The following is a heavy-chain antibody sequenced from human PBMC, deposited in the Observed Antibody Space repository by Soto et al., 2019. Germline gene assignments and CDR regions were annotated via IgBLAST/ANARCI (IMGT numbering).Heavy chain of an antibody. Sequence: EVQLVESGGGLVQPGGSLRLSCAASGFAFGNSWMTWFRQAPGKGLEWVANIKGDGSAKSYLDSVRGRFTVSRDNAENSLFLQMNILRAEDTALYYCARDVSPGSGGYYLEAFEIWGQGTRVTVSS. J-gene: IGHJ3*02. CDR1: GFAFGNSW. CDR3: ARDVSPGSGGYYLEAFEI. CDR2: IKGDGSAK. V-gene: IGHV3-7*05. D-gene: IGHD6-25*01.